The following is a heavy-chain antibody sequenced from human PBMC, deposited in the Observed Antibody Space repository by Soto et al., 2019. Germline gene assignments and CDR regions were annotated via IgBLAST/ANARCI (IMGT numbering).Heavy chain of an antibody. CDR3: ARTGRDFYGLYV. Sequence: EVQLVESGGGLVQPGGSLRLSCEASGFTFRNYDMHWVRQGTGKGLEWVSGISAAGDPDYADSVEGRFTISRENAQNSFFLQMNSLRVGDTAVYYCARTGRDFYGLYVWGQGTTVIVSS. D-gene: IGHD1-1*01. CDR1: GFTFRNYD. CDR2: ISAAGDP. V-gene: IGHV3-13*05. J-gene: IGHJ6*02.